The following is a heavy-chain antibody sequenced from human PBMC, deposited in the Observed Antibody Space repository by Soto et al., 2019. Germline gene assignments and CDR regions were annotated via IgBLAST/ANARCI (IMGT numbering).Heavy chain of an antibody. CDR1: GFIFSDYA. Sequence: DVQLLESGGNLVQPGMSLRLSCAASGFIFSDYAMTWVRQAPGRGLEWVSTISGTRGRQRNTFYTASVKGRFTVTRDNSKNTLLLQMKSLIVEDTAVYYCAKTMARMGGYDMTWLAPWGQGTLVTGS. J-gene: IGHJ5*02. V-gene: IGHV3-23*01. CDR2: ISGTRGRQRNT. D-gene: IGHD5-12*01. CDR3: AKTMARMGGYDMTWLAP.